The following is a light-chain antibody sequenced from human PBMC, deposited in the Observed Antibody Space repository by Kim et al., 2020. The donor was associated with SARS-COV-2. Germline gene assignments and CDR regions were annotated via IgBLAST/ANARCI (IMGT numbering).Light chain of an antibody. CDR2: LNSDGSH. V-gene: IGLV4-69*01. CDR1: SGHSRYA. CDR3: QTWGTGIRI. Sequence: QLVLTQSPSASASLGASVKLTCTLSSGHSRYAITWHQQQPEKGPRYLMRLNSDGSHNKGDGVPDRFSGSGSGAERHLIISSLQSDDEADYYCQTWGTGIRIFGGGTQLTVL. J-gene: IGLJ2*01.